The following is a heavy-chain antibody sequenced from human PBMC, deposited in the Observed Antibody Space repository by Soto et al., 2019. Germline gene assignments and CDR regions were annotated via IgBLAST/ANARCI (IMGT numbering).Heavy chain of an antibody. J-gene: IGHJ4*02. D-gene: IGHD3-10*01. CDR3: AKDGPNYVSGSYYPSHPSDY. CDR2: ISGSGGST. CDR1: GFTFSSYA. V-gene: IGHV3-23*01. Sequence: PGGSLRLSCAASGFTFSSYAMSWVRQAPGKGLEWVSAISGSGGSTYYADSVKGRFTISRDNSKNTLYLQMNSLRAEDTAVYYCAKDGPNYVSGSYYPSHPSDYWGKGTLVTVSS.